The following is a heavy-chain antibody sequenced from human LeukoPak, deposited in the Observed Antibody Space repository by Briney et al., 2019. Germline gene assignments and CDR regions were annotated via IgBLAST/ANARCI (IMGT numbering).Heavy chain of an antibody. J-gene: IGHJ4*02. D-gene: IGHD3-10*01. CDR2: IYYSGST. Sequence: SETLSLTCAVSGGSISSGGYSWSWIRQPPGKGLEWIGYIYYSGSTYYNPSLKSRVTISVDTSKNQFSLKLSSVTAADTAVYYCARVVLPHYGSGSYFVGRYFDYWGQGTLVTVSS. V-gene: IGHV4-30-4*07. CDR1: GGSISSGGYS. CDR3: ARVVLPHYGSGSYFVGRYFDY.